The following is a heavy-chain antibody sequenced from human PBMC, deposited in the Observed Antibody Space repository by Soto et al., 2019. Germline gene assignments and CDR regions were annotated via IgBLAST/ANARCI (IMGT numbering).Heavy chain of an antibody. V-gene: IGHV1-46*01. J-gene: IGHJ5*02. Sequence: ASVKGAWKGAVYSLPNDFGGRRRLVTGQGPEWMGMINSSGDRTAYAQKFQGRVTMTRDTSINTAYMELSSLTSEDTALYFCARGPRGGDDYSNYNWFDPWGQGTLVTVSS. CDR2: INSSGDRT. CDR1: VYSLPNDF. CDR3: ARGPRGGDDYSNYNWFDP. D-gene: IGHD4-4*01.